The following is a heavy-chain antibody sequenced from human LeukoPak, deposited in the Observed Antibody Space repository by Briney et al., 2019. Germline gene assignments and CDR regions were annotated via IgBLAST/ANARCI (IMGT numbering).Heavy chain of an antibody. J-gene: IGHJ4*02. V-gene: IGHV3-49*04. CDR1: GFTFGDYA. CDR3: TRGKTAYCGGDCYPYYFDY. Sequence: RSLRLSCTASGFTFGDYAMSWVRQAPGKGLEWVGFIRSKAYGGTTEYAASVKGRFTISRDDSKSIAYLQMNSLKTEDTAVYYCTRGKTAYCGGDCYPYYFDYWGQGTLVTVSS. D-gene: IGHD2-21*02. CDR2: IRSKAYGGTT.